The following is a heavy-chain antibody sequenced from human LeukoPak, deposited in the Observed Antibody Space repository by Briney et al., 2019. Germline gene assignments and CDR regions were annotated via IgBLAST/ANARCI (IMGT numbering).Heavy chain of an antibody. CDR3: ATFVPYSDSSDFYIHAFHI. CDR1: GYTFTSYG. Sequence: ASVKVSCKASGYTFTSYGISWVRQAPGQGLEWMGWISAYNGNTNYAQKFQGRVTLTEDTSTDTAYMELTSLRAEDTAVYYCATFVPYSDSSDFYIHAFHIWGRGTMVTVSS. J-gene: IGHJ3*02. CDR2: ISAYNGNT. V-gene: IGHV1-18*01. D-gene: IGHD3-22*01.